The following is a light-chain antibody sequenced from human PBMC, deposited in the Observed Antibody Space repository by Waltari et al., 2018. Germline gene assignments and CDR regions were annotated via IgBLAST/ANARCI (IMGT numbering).Light chain of an antibody. CDR1: PSVSTY. Sequence: EIVLTQSPATLSLSPGETATLSCRASPSVSTYFSCYQQKPGQAPRLLIYDASNRATGIPARFSGSGSGTDFTLTISSLEPEDSAIYYCHQRSDWPRTFGQGTRLEIK. V-gene: IGKV3-11*01. CDR2: DAS. CDR3: HQRSDWPRT. J-gene: IGKJ5*01.